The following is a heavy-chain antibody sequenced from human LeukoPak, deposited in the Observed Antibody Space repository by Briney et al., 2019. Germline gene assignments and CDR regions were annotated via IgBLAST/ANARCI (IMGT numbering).Heavy chain of an antibody. D-gene: IGHD3-3*01. CDR1: GGSFSLYY. V-gene: IGHV4-34*01. Sequence: SETLSLTCAFYGGSFSLYYWSWVRHPPGKGREWIGEINHSGSTNYNPSLKSRVTISVDTSKNQFSLKLSSVTAADTAVYYCARLGYDFWSGYYTDPYYYYYMDVWGKGTTVTVSS. J-gene: IGHJ6*03. CDR3: ARLGYDFWSGYYTDPYYYYYMDV. CDR2: INHSGST.